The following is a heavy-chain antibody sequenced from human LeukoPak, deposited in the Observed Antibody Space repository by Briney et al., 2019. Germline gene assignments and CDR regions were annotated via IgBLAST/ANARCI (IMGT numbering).Heavy chain of an antibody. D-gene: IGHD6-19*01. CDR2: ISTSGGST. CDR1: GFTFSSYA. CDR3: AKGGRGAVAGAMAASDI. V-gene: IGHV3-23*01. Sequence: GGSLRLSCAASGFTFSSYAMNWVRQAPGKGLEGVSGISTSGGSTYYVDSVKGRLTISRDSSKNTLYLQMNSLRAEDTAVYFCAKGGRGAVAGAMAASDIWGQGTMVTVSS. J-gene: IGHJ3*02.